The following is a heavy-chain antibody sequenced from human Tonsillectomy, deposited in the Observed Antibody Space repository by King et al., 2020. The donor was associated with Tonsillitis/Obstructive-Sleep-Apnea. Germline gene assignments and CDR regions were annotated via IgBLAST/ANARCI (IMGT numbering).Heavy chain of an antibody. J-gene: IGHJ4*02. CDR1: GFTFSSYA. Sequence: VQLVESGGGLVQPGGSLRLSCSASGFTFSSYAMHWVRQAPGKGLEYVSAISGNGGSTYYADSVKGRFTISRDNSKNTLYLQMSSLRAEDTAVYYCVSGKDYDILTGYYYFDYWGQGTLVTVSS. CDR3: VSGKDYDILTGYYYFDY. D-gene: IGHD3-9*01. CDR2: ISGNGGST. V-gene: IGHV3-64D*06.